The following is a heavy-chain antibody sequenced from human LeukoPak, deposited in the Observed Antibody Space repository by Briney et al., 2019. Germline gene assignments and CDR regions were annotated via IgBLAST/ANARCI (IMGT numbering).Heavy chain of an antibody. CDR2: INPSGGST. Sequence: ASVKVSCKASGYTFTSYYMHWVRQAPGQGLEWMGIINPSGGSTSYAQKFQGRVTMTRDTSISTAYMELSRLRSDDTAVYYCARVLAAAGTLAYWGQGTLVTVSS. V-gene: IGHV1-46*01. CDR3: ARVLAAAGTLAY. D-gene: IGHD6-13*01. J-gene: IGHJ4*02. CDR1: GYTFTSYY.